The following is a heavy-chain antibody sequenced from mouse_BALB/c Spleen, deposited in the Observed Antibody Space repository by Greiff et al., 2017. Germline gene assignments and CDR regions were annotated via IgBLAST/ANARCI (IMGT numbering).Heavy chain of an antibody. CDR2: ISSGSSTI. D-gene: IGHD2-14*01. CDR3: ARSGYDGGYYFDY. V-gene: IGHV5-17*02. J-gene: IGHJ2*01. Sequence: DVKLQESGGGLVQPGGSRKLSCAASGFTFSSFGMHWVRQAPEKGLEWVAYISSGSSTIYYADTVKGRFTISRDNPKNTLFLQMTSLRSEDTAMYYCARSGYDGGYYFDYWGQGTTLTVSS. CDR1: GFTFSSFG.